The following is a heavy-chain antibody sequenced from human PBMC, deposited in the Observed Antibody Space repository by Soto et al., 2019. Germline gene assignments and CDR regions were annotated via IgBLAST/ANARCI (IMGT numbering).Heavy chain of an antibody. CDR2: LYYRGST. CDR3: ARGTVGVAGTGNWFDP. Sequence: QVQLQQSGPGLVKPSQTLSLTCPVSGGSISSGGYYWRWIRQHPGKGLEWVGYLYYRGSTSYNPSLKRRVTVSVDTPKNQFSLKLGSVTAADTAVYYCARGTVGVAGTGNWFDPWGQGTLVTVSS. J-gene: IGHJ5*02. V-gene: IGHV4-31*03. CDR1: GGSISSGGYY. D-gene: IGHD6-19*01.